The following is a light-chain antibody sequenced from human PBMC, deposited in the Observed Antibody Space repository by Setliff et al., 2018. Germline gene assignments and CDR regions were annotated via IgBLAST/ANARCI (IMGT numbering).Light chain of an antibody. CDR1: RSDIGAYDY. J-gene: IGLJ1*01. CDR3: SSYSTRTSLDV. Sequence: QSVLTQPASVSGSPGQSITIYCIGSRSDIGAYDYVAWYQQHPGKAPKLMIYDVSHRPSGVSHRFSASKSGNTASLTISGLQVEDEADYYCSSYSTRTSLDVFGTGTKVTVL. CDR2: DVS. V-gene: IGLV2-14*03.